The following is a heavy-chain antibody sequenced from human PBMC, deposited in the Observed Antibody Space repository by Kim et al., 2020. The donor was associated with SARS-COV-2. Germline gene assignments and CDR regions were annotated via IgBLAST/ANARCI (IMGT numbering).Heavy chain of an antibody. CDR2: ISSGSSYI. CDR1: GFTFSSYY. Sequence: GGSLRLSCAASGFTFSSYYMNWVRQAPGKGLEWVSSISSGSSYIYYADSVKGRFTTSRDNTKNSLFLQMNSLRVEDTAVYYCATPGEVAGGNYFDHWGQGALVTVSS. V-gene: IGHV3-21*01. CDR3: ATPGEVAGGNYFDH. D-gene: IGHD6-19*01. J-gene: IGHJ4*02.